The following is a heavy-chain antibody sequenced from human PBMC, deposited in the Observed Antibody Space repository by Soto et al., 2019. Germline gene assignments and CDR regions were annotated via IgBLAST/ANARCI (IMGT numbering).Heavy chain of an antibody. CDR1: GYSFTSYW. J-gene: IGHJ6*02. D-gene: IGHD2-2*02. CDR3: AATGKTCSSTSCYMGSYYYYGMDV. CDR2: IYPGDSDT. Sequence: GESLKISCKGSGYSFTSYWIGWVRQMPGKGLEWMGIIYPGDSDTRYSPSFQGQVTISADKSISTAYLQWSSLKASDTAMYYCAATGKTCSSTSCYMGSYYYYGMDVWGQGTTVTVSS. V-gene: IGHV5-51*01.